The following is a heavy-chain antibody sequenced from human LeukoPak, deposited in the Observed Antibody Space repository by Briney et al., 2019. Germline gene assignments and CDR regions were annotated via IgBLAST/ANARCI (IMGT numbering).Heavy chain of an antibody. D-gene: IGHD3-3*01. Sequence: QPGGSLRLSCAASGFTFSSYGMHWVRQAPGKGLEWVAVISYDGSNKYYADSVKGRFTISRDNSKNTLYLQMNSLRAEDTAVYYCAKVYYDFWSGSNYFDYWGQGTLVTVFS. V-gene: IGHV3-30*18. J-gene: IGHJ4*02. CDR2: ISYDGSNK. CDR3: AKVYYDFWSGSNYFDY. CDR1: GFTFSSYG.